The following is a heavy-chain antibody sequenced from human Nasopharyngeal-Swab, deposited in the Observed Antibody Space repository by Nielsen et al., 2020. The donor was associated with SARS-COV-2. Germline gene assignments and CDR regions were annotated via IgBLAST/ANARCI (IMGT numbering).Heavy chain of an antibody. Sequence: GGSLRLSCAVSGFTFSSYSMNWVRQAPGKGLEWVSSISSSSYIYYADSVKGRFTISRDNAKNSLYLQMNSLRAEDTAVYYCARSLRGSSLHYWGQGTLVTVSS. CDR2: ISSSSYI. V-gene: IGHV3-21*01. J-gene: IGHJ4*02. CDR1: GFTFSSYS. CDR3: ARSLRGSSLHY. D-gene: IGHD6-6*01.